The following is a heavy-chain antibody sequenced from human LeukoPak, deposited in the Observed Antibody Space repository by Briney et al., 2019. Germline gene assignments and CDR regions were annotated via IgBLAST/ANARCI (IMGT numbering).Heavy chain of an antibody. CDR2: IYTTGST. Sequence: SETLSLTCTVSGASIGSGSYYWSWIRQPAGKGLERIGRIYTTGSTDYNPSLKSRFSMSIDTSKNQLSLRLSSVTAADTAMYYCAGELLPPGKYYYHMGVWGKRTTLTVSS. D-gene: IGHD3-22*01. CDR3: AGELLPPGKYYYHMGV. CDR1: GASIGSGSYY. J-gene: IGHJ6*03. V-gene: IGHV4-61*02.